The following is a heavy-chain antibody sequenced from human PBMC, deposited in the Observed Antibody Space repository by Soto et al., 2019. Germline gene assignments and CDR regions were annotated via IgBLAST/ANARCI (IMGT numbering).Heavy chain of an antibody. V-gene: IGHV4-30-2*01. CDR1: GCSIRSGRYS. CDR3: AREKQLVPGSFASDP. D-gene: IGHD6-13*01. Sequence: PSETLSLPCAVSGCSIRSGRYSLSWIRQPPGKGLEWIGDIYHSGSTYYNPSLKSRVTISVDRSKNQFSLKLSSVTAADTAVYYCAREKQLVPGSFASDPWGHGTPVPLSS. J-gene: IGHJ5*02. CDR2: IYHSGST.